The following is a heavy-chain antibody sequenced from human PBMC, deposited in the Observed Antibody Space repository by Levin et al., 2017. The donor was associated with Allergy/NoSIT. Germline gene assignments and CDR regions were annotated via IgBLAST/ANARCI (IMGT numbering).Heavy chain of an antibody. CDR3: ARGRLAGSGLDV. J-gene: IGHJ6*02. V-gene: IGHV3-13*01. CDR1: AFPIRSYA. Sequence: LSLTCAASAFPIRSYAMHWFRQATGKGLEWVSAIETAGNKFYSDSVKGRFTISREDASNSLYLQVNSLTAGDTAVYYCARGRLAGSGLDVWGQGTTVSVSS. CDR2: IETAGNK.